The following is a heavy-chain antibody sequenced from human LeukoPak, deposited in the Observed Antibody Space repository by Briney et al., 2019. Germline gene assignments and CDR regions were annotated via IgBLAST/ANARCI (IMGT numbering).Heavy chain of an antibody. Sequence: SETLSLTCTVSGGSISSDYWSWIRQPPGKGLEWIGYIYYSGSTNYNPSLKSRVTISVDTSKNQFSLKLSSVTAADTAVYYCASDAFDIWGQGTMVTVSS. CDR3: ASDAFDI. V-gene: IGHV4-59*08. J-gene: IGHJ3*02. CDR2: IYYSGST. CDR1: GGSISSDY.